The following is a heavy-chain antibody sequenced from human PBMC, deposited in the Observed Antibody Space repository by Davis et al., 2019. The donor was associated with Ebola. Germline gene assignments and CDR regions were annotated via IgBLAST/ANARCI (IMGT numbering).Heavy chain of an antibody. J-gene: IGHJ4*02. Sequence: PGGSLRLSCAASGFTFSSYGMVWVRQAPGKGLEWVSSISTTSGYIYYADSVKGRFTISRDNAKNSMSLQMNSLRAEDTAVYYCLRGHYDEYWGQGTLVTVSS. V-gene: IGHV3-21*01. CDR2: ISTTSGYI. CDR1: GFTFSSYG. CDR3: LRGHYDEY. D-gene: IGHD3-22*01.